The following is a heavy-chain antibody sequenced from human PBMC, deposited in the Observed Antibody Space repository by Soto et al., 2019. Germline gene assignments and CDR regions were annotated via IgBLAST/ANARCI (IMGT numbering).Heavy chain of an antibody. J-gene: IGHJ4*02. CDR3: ARDAPSSTYFDY. D-gene: IGHD6-13*01. V-gene: IGHV4-59*01. CDR2: IYYSGTT. Sequence: WTWIRQPPGNGLEWIGYIYYSGTTNYNPSLKSRVTISVDTSKNQFSLKLNSVTAADTAVYYCARDAPSSTYFDYWGQGALVTVSS.